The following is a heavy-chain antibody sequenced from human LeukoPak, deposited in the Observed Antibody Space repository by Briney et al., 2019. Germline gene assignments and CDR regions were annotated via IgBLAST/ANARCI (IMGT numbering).Heavy chain of an antibody. J-gene: IGHJ5*02. V-gene: IGHV3-23*01. CDR3: AKDVPTATDP. CDR1: GFTFSRNG. Sequence: SGGSLRLSCAASGFTFSRNGMTWVRQAPGKGLEWVSAISGSGGNTYYADSVKGRFTISRDNSKNTLYLQMNSLRAEDTAVYYCAKDVPTATDPWGQGTLVTVSS. D-gene: IGHD4-17*01. CDR2: ISGSGGNT.